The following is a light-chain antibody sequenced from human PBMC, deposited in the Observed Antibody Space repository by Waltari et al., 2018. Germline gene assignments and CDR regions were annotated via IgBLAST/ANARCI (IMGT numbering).Light chain of an antibody. Sequence: TISCTGRTSDGGNPNFVSWYQHHPGNVPQLLIYEVFKRPSGVSDRFSGSKSGNTASLTISGLQAEDEADYYCSSYVSRDVWMFGGGTKLTVL. CDR2: EVF. J-gene: IGLJ3*02. CDR1: TSDGGNPNF. V-gene: IGLV2-23*02. CDR3: SSYVSRDVWM.